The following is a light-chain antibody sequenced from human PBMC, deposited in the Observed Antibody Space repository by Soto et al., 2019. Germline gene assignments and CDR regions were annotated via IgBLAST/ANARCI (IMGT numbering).Light chain of an antibody. J-gene: IGKJ5*01. V-gene: IGKV1-27*01. CDR3: QKYNSAPPSIT. CDR2: AAS. CDR1: QGISNY. Sequence: DLQMTQSPSSLSASVGDRVTITCRASQGISNYLAWYQQKPGKVPKLLIYAASTLQSGVPSRFSGSGSGTDFTLTISSLQPEDVATYYCQKYNSAPPSITFGQGTRLEIK.